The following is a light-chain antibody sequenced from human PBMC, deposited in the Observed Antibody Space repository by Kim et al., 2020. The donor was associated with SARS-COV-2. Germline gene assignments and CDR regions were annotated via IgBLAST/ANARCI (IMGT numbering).Light chain of an antibody. J-gene: IGKJ1*01. CDR1: QDIIHY. CDR3: QSYNSAPWT. V-gene: IGKV1-27*01. CDR2: AAS. Sequence: GDRVTITCRASQDIIHYLAWFQQKPGEAPKLLIYAASALHSEVPSRFSGSGSGTDFTLTISSLQPEDVATFYCQSYNSAPWTFGQGTKLEI.